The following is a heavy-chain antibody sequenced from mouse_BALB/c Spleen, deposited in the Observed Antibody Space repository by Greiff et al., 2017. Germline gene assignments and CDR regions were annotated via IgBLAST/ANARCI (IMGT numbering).Heavy chain of an antibody. V-gene: IGHV14-3*02. D-gene: IGHD1-1*01. CDR1: GFYIKDTY. Sequence: EVQLQQSGAELVKPGASVKLSCTASGFYIKDTYMHWVKQMPEQGLEWIGRIDPTNGNTNKDPKFQGKATIPADTSTNTAYLQLSSLTSEDTAVYYCARSSASAYWGQGTLVTVSA. J-gene: IGHJ3*01. CDR2: IDPTNGNT. CDR3: ARSSASAY.